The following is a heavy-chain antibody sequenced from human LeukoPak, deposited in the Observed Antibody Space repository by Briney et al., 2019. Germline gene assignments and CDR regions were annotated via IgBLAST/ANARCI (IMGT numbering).Heavy chain of an antibody. CDR2: ISYDGSNK. J-gene: IGHJ4*02. V-gene: IGHV3-30-3*01. Sequence: GRSLRLSCAASGFTFSSYAMHWVRQAPGKGLEWVAVISYDGSNKYYADSVKGRFTISRDNSKNTLYLQMNSLRAEDTAVYYCASGLFGVVVAATFDMYWGQGSLVTVSS. CDR3: ASGLFGVVVAATFDMY. CDR1: GFTFSSYA. D-gene: IGHD2-15*01.